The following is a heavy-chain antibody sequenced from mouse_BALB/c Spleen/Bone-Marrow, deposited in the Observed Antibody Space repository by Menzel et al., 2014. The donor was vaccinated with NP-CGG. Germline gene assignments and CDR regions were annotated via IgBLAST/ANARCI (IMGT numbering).Heavy chain of an antibody. Sequence: EVKLMESGGGLVQPGGSLRLSCATSGITFTDYYMSWVRQTPGKALEWLGFIRNKANGYTTDYSVSVKGRFTISRDNSQSILYLQMNTLRAEDSATYYCARDENYDIYWYFDVWGAGTTVTVSS. CDR2: IRNKANGYTT. J-gene: IGHJ1*01. D-gene: IGHD1-1*01. V-gene: IGHV7-3*02. CDR1: GITFTDYY. CDR3: ARDENYDIYWYFDV.